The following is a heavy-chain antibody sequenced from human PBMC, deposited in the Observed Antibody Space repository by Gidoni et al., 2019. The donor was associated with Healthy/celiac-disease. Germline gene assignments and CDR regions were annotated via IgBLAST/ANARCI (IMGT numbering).Heavy chain of an antibody. J-gene: IGHJ4*02. V-gene: IGHV4-34*01. CDR3: ARGGDCTNGVCYPFDY. D-gene: IGHD2-8*01. CDR2: INHSGST. Sequence: QVQLQQWGAGLLKPSETLSLTCAVYGGSFSGYYWSWIRQPPGKGLEWIGEINHSGSTNYNPSLKSRVTISVDTSKNQFSLKLSSVTAADTAVYYCARGGDCTNGVCYPFDYWGQGTLVTVSS. CDR1: GGSFSGYY.